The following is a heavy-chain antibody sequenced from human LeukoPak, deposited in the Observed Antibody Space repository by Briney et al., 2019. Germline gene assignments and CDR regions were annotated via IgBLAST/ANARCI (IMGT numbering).Heavy chain of an antibody. CDR2: MYSEDNK. D-gene: IGHD3-10*02. J-gene: IGHJ4*02. CDR3: ARGVLGIIPIDY. V-gene: IGHV3-53*01. CDR1: GFTVSSTY. Sequence: PGGSLRPSCAASGFTVSSTYMAWVRQAPGKGLEWVSFMYSEDNKYYADSVKGRFTISRDNSKNTLYLQMNTLRADDTAVYYCARGVLGIIPIDYWGQGTLVTVSS.